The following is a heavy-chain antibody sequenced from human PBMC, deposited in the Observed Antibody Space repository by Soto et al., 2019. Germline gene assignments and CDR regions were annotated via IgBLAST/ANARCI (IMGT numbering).Heavy chain of an antibody. CDR1: GGAFSTYA. CDR3: ARELKAGGHFGMDV. D-gene: IGHD3-16*01. V-gene: IGHV1-69*06. Sequence: QVQLVQSGAEVKEPGSSVKVACQASGGAFSTYAISWVRQAPGQGLEWMGGVIPLFGTSNYLPKFQGRVSIAAHRSTETVYMELSRLRFADTAVSFCARELKAGGHFGMDVWGQGTTVTVSS. CDR2: VIPLFGTS. J-gene: IGHJ6*02.